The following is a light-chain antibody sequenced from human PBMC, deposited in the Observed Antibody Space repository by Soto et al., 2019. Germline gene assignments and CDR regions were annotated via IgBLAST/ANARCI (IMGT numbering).Light chain of an antibody. Sequence: DIQMTQSPSTLSGSVGGRVTITCRASQTISSWLAWYQQKPGKAPKLLIYKASTLKSGVPSRFSGSGSGTDFTLTISYLQSDDFATYYCQQYFNYPYTFGQGTKVDIK. CDR2: KAS. CDR3: QQYFNYPYT. J-gene: IGKJ2*01. V-gene: IGKV1-5*03. CDR1: QTISSW.